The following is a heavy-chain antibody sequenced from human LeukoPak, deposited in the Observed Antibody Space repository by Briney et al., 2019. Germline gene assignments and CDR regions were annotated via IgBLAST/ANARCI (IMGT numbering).Heavy chain of an antibody. CDR2: IYRSGST. D-gene: IGHD2-2*01. CDR3: ARHRPSLCSSASCYAAARPGRYYFDY. V-gene: IGHV4-38-2*02. Sequence: PSETLSLTCNVSGYSISSGYYWAWIRQSPGKGLEWIGSIYRSGSTYYNPSLKSRVTISVDTSKNQFSLKLSSVTAADTAVYYCARHRPSLCSSASCYAAARPGRYYFDYWGQGTLVTVSS. CDR1: GYSISSGYY. J-gene: IGHJ4*02.